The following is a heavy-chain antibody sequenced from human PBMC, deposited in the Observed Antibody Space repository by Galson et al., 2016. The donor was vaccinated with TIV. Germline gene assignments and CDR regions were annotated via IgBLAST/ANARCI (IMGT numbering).Heavy chain of an antibody. CDR2: IYSGGNT. CDR1: GFTVSDNY. CDR3: ARERRYCGNECYLRYYYGMDV. J-gene: IGHJ6*02. D-gene: IGHD2-21*01. V-gene: IGHV3-66*02. Sequence: SLRLSCAASGFTVSDNYMTWIRQAPGEGLEWVSIIYSGGNTLYADSVKGRFTISRDDSKNTLYLQTNSLRPEDTAVYYCARERRYCGNECYLRYYYGMDVWGQGTTVTVSS.